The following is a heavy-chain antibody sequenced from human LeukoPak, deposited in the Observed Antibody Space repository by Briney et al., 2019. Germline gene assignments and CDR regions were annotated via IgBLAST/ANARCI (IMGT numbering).Heavy chain of an antibody. Sequence: PSETLSLTCAVSGYSISSGYYWGWIRQPPGKGLEWIGSIYHSGSTYYNPSLKSRVTISVDTSKNQFSLKLSSVTAADTAVYYFARQVMKVVDPSFAYWGQGPLVTVS. V-gene: IGHV4-38-2*01. J-gene: IGHJ4*02. CDR1: GYSISSGYY. CDR3: ARQVMKVVDPSFAY. D-gene: IGHD3-22*01. CDR2: IYHSGST.